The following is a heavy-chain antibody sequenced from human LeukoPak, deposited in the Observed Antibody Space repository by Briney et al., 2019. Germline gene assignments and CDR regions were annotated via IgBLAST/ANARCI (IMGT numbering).Heavy chain of an antibody. CDR1: GYTLTSYG. CDR2: ISAYNGNT. J-gene: IGHJ4*02. CDR3: ARDHYDSSGYYLFDY. Sequence: ASVKVSCKASGYTLTSYGISWVRQAPGQGLEWMGWISAYNGNTNYAQKLQGRVTMTTDTSTSTAYMELRSLRSDDTAVYYCARDHYDSSGYYLFDYWGQGTLVTVSS. D-gene: IGHD3-22*01. V-gene: IGHV1-18*01.